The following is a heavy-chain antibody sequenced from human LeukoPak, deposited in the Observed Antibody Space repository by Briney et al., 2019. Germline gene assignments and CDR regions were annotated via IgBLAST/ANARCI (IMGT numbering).Heavy chain of an antibody. J-gene: IGHJ4*02. CDR3: AGNYYGSGSFDY. V-gene: IGHV4-4*02. CDR1: GGSISSSNW. D-gene: IGHD3-10*01. Sequence: SETLSLTCDVSGGSISSSNWWNWVRPAPGKGLEWIGEIYHSGSTNYNPSLKSRVTISVDKSKNQFSLKLSSVAAADTAVYYCAGNYYGSGSFDYWGQGTLVTVSS. CDR2: IYHSGST.